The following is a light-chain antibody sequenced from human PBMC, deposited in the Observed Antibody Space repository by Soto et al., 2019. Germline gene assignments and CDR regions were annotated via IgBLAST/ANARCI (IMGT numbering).Light chain of an antibody. CDR1: QGISSW. J-gene: IGKJ5*01. CDR2: AAS. Sequence: IQMTQWPSSLXAXXXXXXXXTXVASQGISSWLAWYQQKPGKAPKLLIYAASSLQSGVPSRFSGSGSGTDFTLTISSLEPEDFAVYYCQHRTNWRITFGQGTRLGI. CDR3: QHRTNWRIT. V-gene: IGKV1-12*01.